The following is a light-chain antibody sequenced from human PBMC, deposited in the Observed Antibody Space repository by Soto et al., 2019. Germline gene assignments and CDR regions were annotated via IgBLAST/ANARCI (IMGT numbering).Light chain of an antibody. Sequence: ARPQPASWSGSPGQSITICCAGTRDDIGAYDYVSWYQQHPGNAPKLLVYEVTNRPSGVSDRFSGSKSGNTASLTISGLQADDEADYYCNSYTNSSAVVFGGGTKVTVL. CDR2: EVT. V-gene: IGLV2-14*01. CDR3: NSYTNSSAVV. CDR1: RDDIGAYDY. J-gene: IGLJ2*01.